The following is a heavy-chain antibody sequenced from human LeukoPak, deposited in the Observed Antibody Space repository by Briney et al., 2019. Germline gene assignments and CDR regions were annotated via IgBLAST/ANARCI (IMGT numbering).Heavy chain of an antibody. Sequence: GGSLRLSCAASGFTFSSYGMHWVRQAPGKGLEWVAVIWYDGSNKYYADSVKGRFTISRDNFKNTLYLQMNSLRAEDTAVYYCARVEGTGSGWPFDYWGQGTLVTVSS. CDR2: IWYDGSNK. CDR1: GFTFSSYG. V-gene: IGHV3-33*01. CDR3: ARVEGTGSGWPFDY. J-gene: IGHJ4*02. D-gene: IGHD6-19*01.